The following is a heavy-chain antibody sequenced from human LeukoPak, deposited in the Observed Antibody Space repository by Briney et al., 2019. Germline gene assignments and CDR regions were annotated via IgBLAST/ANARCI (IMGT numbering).Heavy chain of an antibody. J-gene: IGHJ4*02. CDR3: ARRATTERGYSYGLDY. V-gene: IGHV3-30*02. CDR1: GFTFRSYG. CDR2: IRYDGSNK. D-gene: IGHD5-18*01. Sequence: GGPLRLSCAASGFTFRSYGMDWVRQAPGKGLEGVAFIRYDGSNKYYADSVKGRFTISRDNSKNTLYLRMNSLRAEDTAVYCCARRATTERGYSYGLDYWGQGTLVTVSS.